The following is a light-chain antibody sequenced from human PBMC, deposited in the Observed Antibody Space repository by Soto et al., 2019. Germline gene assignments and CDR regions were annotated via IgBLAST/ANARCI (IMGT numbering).Light chain of an antibody. V-gene: IGLV1-40*01. CDR1: SSNIGAGHD. CDR2: GNN. CDR3: QSYDSSLSAYV. Sequence: QSVLTQPPSVSGAPGQRVTISCTGSSSNIGAGHDVHWYQQFPGTAPQLLIFGNNNRPSGVPDRFSGSKSGTSASLAITGLQAEDEADFSCQSYDSSLSAYVFGTGTKVTVL. J-gene: IGLJ1*01.